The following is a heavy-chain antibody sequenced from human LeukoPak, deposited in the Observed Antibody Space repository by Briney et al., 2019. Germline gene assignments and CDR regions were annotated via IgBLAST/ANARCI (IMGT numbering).Heavy chain of an antibody. CDR1: GFTFSSYW. Sequence: PGGSLRLSCAASGFTFSSYWMSWVRQAPGKGLEWISYISSSGSAIFYADSMRGRFTISRDNAKNSLYLQIHSLRAEDTAVYYCARNFFPYYFDSWGQGTLVTVSS. V-gene: IGHV3-48*04. CDR2: ISSSGSAI. CDR3: ARNFFPYYFDS. D-gene: IGHD2/OR15-2a*01. J-gene: IGHJ4*02.